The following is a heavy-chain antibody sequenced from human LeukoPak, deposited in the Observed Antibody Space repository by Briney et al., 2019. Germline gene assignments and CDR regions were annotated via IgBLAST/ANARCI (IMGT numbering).Heavy chain of an antibody. D-gene: IGHD6-6*01. V-gene: IGHV4-61*02. CDR1: GGSISSGSYY. J-gene: IGHJ3*02. CDR2: IYTSGST. Sequence: PSETLSLTCTVSGGSISSGSYYWSWIRQPAGKGLEWIGRIYTSGSTNYNPSLKSRVTISVDTSKNQFSLELSSVTAADTAVYYCASVAHSIAARPRSSAFDIWGQGTMVTVSS. CDR3: ASVAHSIAARPRSSAFDI.